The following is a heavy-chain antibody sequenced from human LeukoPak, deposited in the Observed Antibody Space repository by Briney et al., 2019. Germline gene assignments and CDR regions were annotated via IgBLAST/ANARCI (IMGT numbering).Heavy chain of an antibody. CDR2: VDPEDGET. CDR1: GYTFTDYY. CDR3: ATLWDDFWSGGAGY. J-gene: IGHJ4*02. V-gene: IGHV1-69-2*01. D-gene: IGHD3-3*01. Sequence: GASVKVSCKASGYTFTDYYMHWVQQAPGKGLEWMGLVDPEDGETIYAEKFQGRVTITADTSTDTAYMELSSLRSEDTAVYYCATLWDDFWSGGAGYWGQGTLVTVSS.